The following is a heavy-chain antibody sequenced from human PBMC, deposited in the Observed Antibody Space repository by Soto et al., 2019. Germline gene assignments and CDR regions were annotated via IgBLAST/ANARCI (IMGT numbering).Heavy chain of an antibody. CDR2: ISAYNGNT. J-gene: IGHJ5*02. Sequence: ASVKVSCKASGYTFTSYGISWVRQAPGQGLEWMGWISAYNGNTNYAQKLQGRVTMTTDTSTSTAYMELRSLRSDDTAVYYCARDRPLGYSGYDFYHWFDPWGQGTLVTVSS. CDR1: GYTFTSYG. CDR3: ARDRPLGYSGYDFYHWFDP. D-gene: IGHD5-12*01. V-gene: IGHV1-18*01.